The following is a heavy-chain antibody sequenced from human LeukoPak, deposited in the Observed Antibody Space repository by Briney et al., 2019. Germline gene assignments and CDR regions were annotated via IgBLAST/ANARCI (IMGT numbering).Heavy chain of an antibody. CDR2: INEGGSEG. CDR3: SRLTWTAVAY. V-gene: IGHV3-7*01. J-gene: IGHJ4*02. Sequence: TGGSLRLSCVASGFTFSTYWINWVRQAPGKGLEWVASINEGGSEGRYVDSVKGRFTISRDDAKNSGYLQMNSLRAEDTAVYYCSRLTWTAVAYWGQGTLVTVSS. D-gene: IGHD3/OR15-3a*01. CDR1: GFTFSTYW.